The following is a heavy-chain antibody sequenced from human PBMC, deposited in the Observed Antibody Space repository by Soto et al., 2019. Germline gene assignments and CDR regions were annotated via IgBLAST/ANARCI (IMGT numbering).Heavy chain of an antibody. V-gene: IGHV3-30*18. CDR3: ANNGCISTSCYDTYYYYGMDV. J-gene: IGHJ6*02. CDR2: ISYDGSNK. Sequence: QVQLVESGGGVVQPGRSLRLSCAASGFTFSSYGMHWVRQAPGKGLEWVAVISYDGSNKYYADSVKGRFTISRDNSKNTLYLQMNSRRAEDTAVYYCANNGCISTSCYDTYYYYGMDVWGQGTTVTVSS. D-gene: IGHD2-2*01. CDR1: GFTFSSYG.